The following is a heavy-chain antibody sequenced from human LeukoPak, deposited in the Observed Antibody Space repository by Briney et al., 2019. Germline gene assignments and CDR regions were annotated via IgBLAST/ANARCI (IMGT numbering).Heavy chain of an antibody. V-gene: IGHV3-7*01. CDR2: IKQDGSEK. CDR1: GLTFSTYW. CDR3: ARDSAGNDY. J-gene: IGHJ4*02. D-gene: IGHD6-13*01. Sequence: GGSLRLSCEASGLTFSTYWMSWVRQAPGKGLEWVANIKQDGSEKYYVDSVKGRFTISRDNAKNSLYLQMNSLRAEDTATYYCARDSAGNDYWGQGTLVTVSS.